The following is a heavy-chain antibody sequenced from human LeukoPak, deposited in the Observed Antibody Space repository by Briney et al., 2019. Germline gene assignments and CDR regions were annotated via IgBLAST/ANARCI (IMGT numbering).Heavy chain of an antibody. Sequence: ASVKVSCKASGYTFTSYGISWVRQAPGQGLEWMGWISAYNGNTNYAQKLQGRVTMTTDTSTSTAYMELRSLRSDDTAVYYCARVGITFGGVIVIGAFDIWGQGTTVTVSS. CDR1: GYTFTSYG. D-gene: IGHD3-16*02. J-gene: IGHJ3*02. CDR2: ISAYNGNT. V-gene: IGHV1-18*04. CDR3: ARVGITFGGVIVIGAFDI.